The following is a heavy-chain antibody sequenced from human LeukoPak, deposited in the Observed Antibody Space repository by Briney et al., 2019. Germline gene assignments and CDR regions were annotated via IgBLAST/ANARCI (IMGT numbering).Heavy chain of an antibody. Sequence: QPGKSLRLSCAASGFTFTSLPLHWVRQAPGKGLEWVAVSSTHGSDEYYADSVKGRFTVFSDNSKKTVYLQMDSLRAEDTAVYHCAMDYCDSNGYSRGWDYWGQGTLVTVSS. D-gene: IGHD3-22*01. J-gene: IGHJ4*02. CDR2: SSTHGSDE. CDR3: AMDYCDSNGYSRGWDY. V-gene: IGHV3-30*04. CDR1: GFTFTSLP.